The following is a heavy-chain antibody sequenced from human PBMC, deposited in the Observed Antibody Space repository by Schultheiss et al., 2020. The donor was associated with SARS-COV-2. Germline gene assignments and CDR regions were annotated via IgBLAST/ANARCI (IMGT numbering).Heavy chain of an antibody. J-gene: IGHJ4*02. D-gene: IGHD6-13*01. CDR2: IYPGDSDT. V-gene: IGHV5-51*01. CDR1: GYPFTTFW. CDR3: ARHIAAAEWIFDY. Sequence: GESLKISCKGFGYPFTTFWIAWVRQMPGKGLEWMGIIYPGDSDTTYSPSFQGQVTISADKSISTAYLQWSSLKASDTAMYYCARHIAAAEWIFDYWGQGTLVTVSS.